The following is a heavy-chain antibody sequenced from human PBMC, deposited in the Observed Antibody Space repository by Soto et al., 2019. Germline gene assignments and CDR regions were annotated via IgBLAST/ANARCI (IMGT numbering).Heavy chain of an antibody. D-gene: IGHD2-21*01. CDR1: GDSVSSDLYF. Sequence: PSETLSLTCTVSGDSVSSDLYFWSWIRQPPGKGLEWIGYVYYTGTTNYSPSLRSRATISLDTSKSKFSLKLNSVTAADTAVYFCAGGFRAYFQHYHSVTYFDPLGQVNTVTVSS. CDR3: AGGFRAYFQHYHSVTYFDP. V-gene: IGHV4-61*01. CDR2: VYYTGTT. J-gene: IGHJ5*02.